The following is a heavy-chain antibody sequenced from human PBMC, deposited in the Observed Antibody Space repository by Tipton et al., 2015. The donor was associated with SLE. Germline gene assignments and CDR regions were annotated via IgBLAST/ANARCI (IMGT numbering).Heavy chain of an antibody. CDR2: IYHGGNT. D-gene: IGHD1-26*01. CDR1: GGSISSGGYS. J-gene: IGHJ4*02. CDR3: ARAAVGASFDC. V-gene: IGHV4-30-2*01. Sequence: TLSLTCAVSGGSISSGGYSWSWIRQPPGKGLEWIGYIYHGGNTYYTPSLKSRVTISIDRSKNQFSLKLSSVTAADTAVYYCARAAVGASFDCWGQGTLVTVSS.